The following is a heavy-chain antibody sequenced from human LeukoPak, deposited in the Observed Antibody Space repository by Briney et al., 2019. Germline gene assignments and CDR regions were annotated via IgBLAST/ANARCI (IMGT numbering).Heavy chain of an antibody. J-gene: IGHJ4*02. CDR3: ARILTYYYDSSGYRFDY. Sequence: SETLSLTCAVYGGSFSGYYWSWIRQPPGKGLEWIGEINHSGSTNYNPSLKSRVTISVDTSKNQFSLKLSSVTAADTAVYSCARILTYYYDSSGYRFDYWGQGTLVTVSS. CDR1: GGSFSGYY. CDR2: INHSGST. D-gene: IGHD3-22*01. V-gene: IGHV4-34*01.